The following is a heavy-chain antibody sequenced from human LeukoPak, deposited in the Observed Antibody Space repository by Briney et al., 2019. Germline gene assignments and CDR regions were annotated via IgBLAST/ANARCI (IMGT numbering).Heavy chain of an antibody. CDR1: GFTVNNKY. Sequence: GGSLRLSCAASGFTVNNKYMTWVRQAPGKGLEWVACISSSGSTRYYADSVKGRFSITRDNAKNSLYLQMSSLRAEDTAVYYCARDGGSAWFLDYWGQGTLVTVSS. CDR3: ARDGGSAWFLDY. J-gene: IGHJ4*02. D-gene: IGHD6-19*01. V-gene: IGHV3-11*04. CDR2: ISSSGSTR.